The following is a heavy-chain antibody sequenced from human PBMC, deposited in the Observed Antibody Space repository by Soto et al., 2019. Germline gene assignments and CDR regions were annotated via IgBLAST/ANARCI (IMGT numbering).Heavy chain of an antibody. CDR1: GGTFSRYS. CDR2: IIPIFGTA. Sequence: QVQLVQSGAEVKKPGSSVKVSCKASGGTFSRYSISWVRQAPGQGLEWMGGIIPIFGTANYAQKFQGRVTVTADASTSTAYRYLSSLRSEDTAVYYCARAQNYDILTGYFTRGGNFDYWGQGTLVTVSS. V-gene: IGHV1-69*01. CDR3: ARAQNYDILTGYFTRGGNFDY. D-gene: IGHD3-9*01. J-gene: IGHJ4*02.